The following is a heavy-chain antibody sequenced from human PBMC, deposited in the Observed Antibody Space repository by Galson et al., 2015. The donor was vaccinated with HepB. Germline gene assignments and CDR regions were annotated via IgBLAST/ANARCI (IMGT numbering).Heavy chain of an antibody. J-gene: IGHJ3*02. V-gene: IGHV2-5*02. CDR1: GFSLSTSGVG. CDR2: IYWDDDK. CDR3: AHRHLWQPLPDAFDI. D-gene: IGHD6-13*01. Sequence: PALVTPTQTLTLTCTFSGFSLSTSGVGVGWIRQPPGKALEWLALIYWDDDKRYSPSLQSRLTIAKDTSKNQVVLTMTNMDPVDTATYYCAHRHLWQPLPDAFDIWGQGTMVTVSS.